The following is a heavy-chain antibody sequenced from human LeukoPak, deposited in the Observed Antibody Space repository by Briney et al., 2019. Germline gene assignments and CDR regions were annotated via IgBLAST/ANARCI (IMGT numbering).Heavy chain of an antibody. CDR1: GFTFISYW. CDR2: IKTDWSYT. V-gene: IGHV3-74*01. Sequence: PGGSLRLSCAPSGFTFISYWIHWVRQAPPKGRVWVSRIKTDWSYTDYADSVKGRFTISRDDAKNTIYLQMTSLRVEDTAIYSCARPHYYSDSFGSSAAYFDYWGQGTLVTVSS. J-gene: IGHJ4*02. D-gene: IGHD3-22*01. CDR3: ARPHYYSDSFGSSAAYFDY.